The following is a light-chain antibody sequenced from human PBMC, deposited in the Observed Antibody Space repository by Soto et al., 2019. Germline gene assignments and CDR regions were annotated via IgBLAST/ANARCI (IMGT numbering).Light chain of an antibody. J-gene: IGKJ2*01. CDR2: DAS. CDR1: QSVSSY. CDR3: QQRNSWPPT. V-gene: IGKV3-11*01. Sequence: EMVLTQSPATLSLSPGERATLSCRACQSVSSYLAWYQQKPGQAPRLLIYDASNRATGIPARFSGSGSGTDFTLTISNLEPEDFAVYYCQQRNSWPPTFGQGAKLEIK.